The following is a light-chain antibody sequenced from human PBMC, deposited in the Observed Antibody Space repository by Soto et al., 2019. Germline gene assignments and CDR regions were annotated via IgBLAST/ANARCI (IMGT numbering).Light chain of an antibody. CDR3: QQYNKWPRT. J-gene: IGKJ1*01. Sequence: EIVMTQSPGTLSVSLGERATLSCRASQSVSSKLAWYQQKPGQVPRLLIYGASTRATGVPARFSGSGSGTEFTLTISRLQSEDFAVYYCQQYNKWPRTVGQGTKVDSK. CDR1: QSVSSK. V-gene: IGKV3-15*01. CDR2: GAS.